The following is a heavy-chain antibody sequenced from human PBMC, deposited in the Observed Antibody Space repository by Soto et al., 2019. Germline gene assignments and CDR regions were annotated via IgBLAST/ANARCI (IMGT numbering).Heavy chain of an antibody. CDR1: GFTFSSYA. CDR3: AMPGGWQQLVRFDY. V-gene: IGHV3-23*01. Sequence: EVQLLESGGGLVQPGGSLRLSCAASGFTFSSYAMSWVRQAPGKGLEWVSAISGSGGGTYYADSVKGGLTISSNNHNNTLYVQINSLRAEDTAVYYCAMPGGWQQLVRFDYWIQGTLVTVSS. CDR2: ISGSGGGT. J-gene: IGHJ4*02. D-gene: IGHD6-13*01.